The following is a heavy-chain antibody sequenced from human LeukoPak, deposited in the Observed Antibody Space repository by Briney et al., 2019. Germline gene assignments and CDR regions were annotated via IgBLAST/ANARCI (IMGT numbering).Heavy chain of an antibody. J-gene: IGHJ3*02. V-gene: IGHV4-59*08. D-gene: IGHD1-26*01. CDR1: GGSISSYY. CDR3: ARHEMGAKAFDI. Sequence: SETLSLTCTVSGGSISSYYWSWIRKPPGKGLEWIGYIYYSGSTNYNPSLKSRVTISVDTSKNQFSLKLSSVTAADTAVYYCARHEMGAKAFDIWGQGTMVTVSS. CDR2: IYYSGST.